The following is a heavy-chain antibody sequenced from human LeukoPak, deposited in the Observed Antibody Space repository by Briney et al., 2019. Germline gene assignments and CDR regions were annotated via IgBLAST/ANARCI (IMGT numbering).Heavy chain of an antibody. V-gene: IGHV3-30*02. CDR3: AKAPGTSGWSSYSLDS. CDR1: GFTFSNYG. J-gene: IGHJ4*02. Sequence: GGSLRLSCAASGFTFSNYGMHWVRQAPGKGLGWVAFIRYDGSNKYYADSVKGRFTISRDNSKATLYLQMNSLRAEDTAVYYCAKAPGTSGWSSYSLDSWGQGTLFTVSS. CDR2: IRYDGSNK. D-gene: IGHD6-19*01.